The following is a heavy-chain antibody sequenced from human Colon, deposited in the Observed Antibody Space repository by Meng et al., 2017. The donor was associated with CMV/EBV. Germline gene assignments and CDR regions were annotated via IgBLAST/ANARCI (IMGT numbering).Heavy chain of an antibody. D-gene: IGHD2-15*01. CDR1: GFTFDDYA. Sequence: GGSLRPSCAASGFTFDDYAMHWVRQAPGKGLEWVSGISWNSGSIGYADSVKGRFTISRDNAKNSLYLQMNSLRAEDTALYYCTKGYCSGGSCYFDYWGQGTLVTVSS. CDR3: TKGYCSGGSCYFDY. J-gene: IGHJ4*02. V-gene: IGHV3-9*01. CDR2: ISWNSGSI.